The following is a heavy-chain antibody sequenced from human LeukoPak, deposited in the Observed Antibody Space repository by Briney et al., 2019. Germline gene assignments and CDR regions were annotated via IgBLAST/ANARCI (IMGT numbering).Heavy chain of an antibody. CDR3: TRQPPSGSGYSAWFDP. CDR2: IRSKAHSYST. J-gene: IGHJ5*02. Sequence: PGGSLRLSCEASGFSFSGSAMDWVRQASGKGLEWVGRIRSKAHSYSTEYAASVKGRFTISRDDSKNTAYLQMNSLQKEDTAVYYCTRQPPSGSGYSAWFDPWGQGTLVTVSS. CDR1: GFSFSGSA. D-gene: IGHD6-13*01. V-gene: IGHV3-73*01.